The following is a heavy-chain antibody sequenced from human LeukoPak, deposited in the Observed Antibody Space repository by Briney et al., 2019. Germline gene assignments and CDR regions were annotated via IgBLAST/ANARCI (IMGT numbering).Heavy chain of an antibody. V-gene: IGHV4-34*01. Sequence: SETLSLTCAVYGGSFSGYYWSWIRQPPGKGLEWIGEINHSGSTNYNPSLKSRVTISVDTSKNQFSLKLSPVTAADTAVYYCASCTRAHYYYDSSGCFNWFDPWGQGTLVTVSS. D-gene: IGHD3-22*01. CDR1: GGSFSGYY. CDR3: ASCTRAHYYYDSSGCFNWFDP. CDR2: INHSGST. J-gene: IGHJ5*02.